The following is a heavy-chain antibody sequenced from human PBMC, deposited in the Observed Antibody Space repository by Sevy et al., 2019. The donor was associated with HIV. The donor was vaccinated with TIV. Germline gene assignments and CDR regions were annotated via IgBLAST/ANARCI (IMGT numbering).Heavy chain of an antibody. D-gene: IGHD3-10*01. CDR2: INPQSGGT. J-gene: IGHJ4*02. CDR3: ATGESSPFDY. Sequence: ASVKVSCKASGYTFTGYYFTGYYMYWVRQAPGQGPEGMGWINPQSGGTNHAQKFQGRVTMTRDMSISTAYMELSRLRSDDTAVYYCATGESSPFDYWGQGTLVTVSS. V-gene: IGHV1-2*02. CDR1: GYTFTGYYFTGYY.